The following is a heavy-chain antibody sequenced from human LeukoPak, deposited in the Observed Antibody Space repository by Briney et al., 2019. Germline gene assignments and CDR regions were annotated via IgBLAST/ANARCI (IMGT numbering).Heavy chain of an antibody. CDR2: SGRP. V-gene: IGHV4-59*01. CDR3: ARGTVVFDY. D-gene: IGHD4-23*01. Sequence: PSETLSLTCTVSGDSISSYHWTWIRQPPGGGLEWIGYSGRPNHNPSLKSRVTISVDTSKNQFSLKLSSVTAADTAVYYCARGTVVFDYWGQGTLVTVSS. CDR1: GDSISSYH. J-gene: IGHJ4*02.